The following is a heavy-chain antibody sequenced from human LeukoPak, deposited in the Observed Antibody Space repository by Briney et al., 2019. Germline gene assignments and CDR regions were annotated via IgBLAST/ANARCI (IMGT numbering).Heavy chain of an antibody. CDR1: GFTVSNNY. D-gene: IGHD3-10*01. V-gene: IGHV3-66*01. CDR2: IFSGGST. Sequence: GGSLRLSCAASGFTVSNNYMTWFRQAPGKGLEWVSVIFSGGSTYYADSVKGRFTISRDNSKNTLYLQMNSLSAEDTAVYYCAREGRKYGSGSLYYFDYWGQGTLVTVSS. J-gene: IGHJ4*02. CDR3: AREGRKYGSGSLYYFDY.